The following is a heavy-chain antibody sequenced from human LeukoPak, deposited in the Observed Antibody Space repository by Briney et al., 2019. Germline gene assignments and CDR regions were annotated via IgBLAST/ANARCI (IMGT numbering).Heavy chain of an antibody. D-gene: IGHD6-13*01. CDR2: ISGSGGRT. Sequence: GGSLRLSCAASGFTFSSYAMSWVRQAPGKGLEWVSAISGSGGRTYYADSVKGRFTISRDNSKNTLYLQMSSLRAEDTAVYYCANAKYSSREGYCGQGTLVTVSS. V-gene: IGHV3-23*01. CDR1: GFTFSSYA. J-gene: IGHJ4*02. CDR3: ANAKYSSREGY.